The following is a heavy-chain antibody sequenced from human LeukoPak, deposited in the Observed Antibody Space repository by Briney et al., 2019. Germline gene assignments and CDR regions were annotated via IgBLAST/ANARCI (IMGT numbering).Heavy chain of an antibody. Sequence: SVKVSCKASGGAFSSYTISWVRQAPGQGLEWMGRIIPILGIANYAQKFQGRVTITADKSTSTAYMELSSLRSEDTAVYYCAREDGYNPGFDYWGQGTLVTVSS. CDR2: IIPILGIA. D-gene: IGHD5-24*01. CDR1: GGAFSSYT. CDR3: AREDGYNPGFDY. J-gene: IGHJ4*02. V-gene: IGHV1-69*04.